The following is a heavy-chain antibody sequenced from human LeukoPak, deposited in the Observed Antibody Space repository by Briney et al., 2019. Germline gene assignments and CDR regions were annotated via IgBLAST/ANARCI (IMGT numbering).Heavy chain of an antibody. J-gene: IGHJ4*02. CDR1: GYTFTNYG. Sequence: ASVTVSCKASGYTFTNYGISWVRQAPGQGLEWMGWISTYNAKTNSAQRFQGRFTMTADTSKDTAYMELRSLTSDDTAVFYCARDLVSLLYGSGIDYWGQGTQVTVSA. D-gene: IGHD3-10*01. CDR2: ISTYNAKT. CDR3: ARDLVSLLYGSGIDY. V-gene: IGHV1-18*01.